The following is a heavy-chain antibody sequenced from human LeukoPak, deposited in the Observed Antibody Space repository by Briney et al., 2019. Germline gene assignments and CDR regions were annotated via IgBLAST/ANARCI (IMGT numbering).Heavy chain of an antibody. CDR2: ISSSSSTI. Sequence: GGSLRLSCAASGFTFSSYSMNWVRQAPGKGLEWVSYISSSSSTIYYADSVKGRFTISRDNAKNSLYLQTNSLRDEDTAVYYCARDAVQRGYSSGFDYWGQGTLVTVSS. D-gene: IGHD6-25*01. CDR1: GFTFSSYS. CDR3: ARDAVQRGYSSGFDY. V-gene: IGHV3-48*02. J-gene: IGHJ4*02.